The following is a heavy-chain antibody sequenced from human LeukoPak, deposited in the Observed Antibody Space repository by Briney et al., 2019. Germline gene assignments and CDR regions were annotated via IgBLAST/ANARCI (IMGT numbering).Heavy chain of an antibody. V-gene: IGHV3-74*01. CDR3: ATAYSGFAYNWFDP. Sequence: GGSLRLSCEVSGLPFSRSWMHWVRQLPGRGLMWVSSMSDDGTVTTYADSVKGRFIISRDNAKNTLYLQLNSLRGEDTALYFCATAYSGFAYNWFDPWGQGTLVTVSS. CDR1: GLPFSRSW. J-gene: IGHJ5*02. D-gene: IGHD5-12*01. CDR2: MSDDGTVT.